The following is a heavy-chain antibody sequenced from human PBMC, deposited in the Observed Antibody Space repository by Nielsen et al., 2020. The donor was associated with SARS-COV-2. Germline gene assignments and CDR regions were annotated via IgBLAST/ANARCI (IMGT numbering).Heavy chain of an antibody. V-gene: IGHV6-1*01. Sequence: SQTLSLTCAISGDSVSSSSAAWNWLRQSPSRGLEWLGRTYYRSKWYNDYAVSVKSRITINPDTFKNQFSLHLNSVTPENTAVYYCARARGAYGDYYYYYTDVWGKGTTVTVSS. CDR3: ARARGAYGDYYYYYTDV. CDR2: TYYRSKWYN. CDR1: GDSVSSSSAA. D-gene: IGHD4-17*01. J-gene: IGHJ6*03.